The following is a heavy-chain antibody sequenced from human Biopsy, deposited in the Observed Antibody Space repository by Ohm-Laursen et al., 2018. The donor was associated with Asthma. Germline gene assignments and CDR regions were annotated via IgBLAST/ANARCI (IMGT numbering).Heavy chain of an antibody. D-gene: IGHD4-17*01. CDR1: GYSLTDLS. J-gene: IGHJ4*02. Sequence: ASVKVSCKISGYSLTDLSMHWVRRAPGQGLEWMGGHDHVEGGTVNARRFQGRVTMTEDTSTDTAYMELSSLSSDDTAVYYCASDFPKDYVRYNFQFWGQGTLVTVSS. CDR3: ASDFPKDYVRYNFQF. CDR2: HDHVEGGT. V-gene: IGHV1-24*01.